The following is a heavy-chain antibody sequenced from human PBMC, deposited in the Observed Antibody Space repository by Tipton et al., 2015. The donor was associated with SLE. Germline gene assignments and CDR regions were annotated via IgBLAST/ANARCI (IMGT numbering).Heavy chain of an antibody. CDR2: IYYSGST. D-gene: IGHD6-13*01. V-gene: IGHV4-59*08. CDR1: GGSFSGYY. CDR3: ASPGTAAAGTGNWFDP. J-gene: IGHJ5*02. Sequence: TLSLTCAVYGGSFSGYYWSWIRQPPGKGLEWIGYIYYSGSTNYNPSLKSRVTISVDTSKNQFSLKLNSVTAADTAVYYCASPGTAAAGTGNWFDPWGQGTLVTVSS.